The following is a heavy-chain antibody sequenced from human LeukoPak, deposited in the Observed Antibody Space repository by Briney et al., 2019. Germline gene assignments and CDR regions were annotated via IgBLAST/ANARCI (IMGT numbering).Heavy chain of an antibody. D-gene: IGHD3-10*01. V-gene: IGHV3-23*01. CDR3: AKALYYYGSGSYYNVRDYYGMDV. J-gene: IGHJ6*02. CDR1: GFTFSSYW. Sequence: GGSLRLSCAASGFTFSSYWMSWVRQAPGKGLEWVSAISGSGGSTYYADSVKGRFTISRDNSKNTLYLQMNSLRAEDTAVYYCAKALYYYGSGSYYNVRDYYGMDVWGQGTTVTVSS. CDR2: ISGSGGST.